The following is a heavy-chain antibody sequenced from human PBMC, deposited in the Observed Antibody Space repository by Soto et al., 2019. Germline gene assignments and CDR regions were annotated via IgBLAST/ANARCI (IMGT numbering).Heavy chain of an antibody. CDR2: VSAYNRNT. D-gene: IGHD1-26*01. CDR1: GYTLTELS. J-gene: IGHJ4*02. V-gene: IGHV1-18*01. Sequence: ASVKVSCKVSGYTLTELSMHWVRQAPGQGLEWMGWVSAYNRNTNYAQKFQERVTMTTDTSTSTAYMELRSLRSDDTAIYFCASERQWESLPYWGQGTLVTVSS. CDR3: ASERQWESLPY.